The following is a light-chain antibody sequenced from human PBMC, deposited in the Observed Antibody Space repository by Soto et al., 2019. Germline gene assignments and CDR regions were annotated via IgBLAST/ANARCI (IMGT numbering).Light chain of an antibody. CDR2: RAS. V-gene: IGKV3-20*01. CDR3: QHYGNSPREVT. Sequence: EVVLTQSADTLSLSPGERATLSCRASQSVSSSHVACYQQSPGQAPRLLVYRASSRAAAITDRFSGSRSGTDFTLTISRLEPEDSAVYYCQHYGNSPREVTFGQGTKLEI. J-gene: IGKJ2*01. CDR1: QSVSSSH.